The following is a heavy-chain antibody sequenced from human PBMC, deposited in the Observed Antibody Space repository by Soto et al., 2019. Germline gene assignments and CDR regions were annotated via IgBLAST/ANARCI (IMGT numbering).Heavy chain of an antibody. CDR3: ARGRGRYSSGWSWFDP. Sequence: SETLSLTCGVSGGTIRSPDWWTWVRQPPGKGLEWIGEIFQSGSTDYTPSLESRVTISVDKSKNQFSLTLTSVTAADTAVYFCARGRGRYSSGWSWFDPWGQGILVTVSS. J-gene: IGHJ5*02. CDR1: GGTIRSPDW. CDR2: IFQSGST. V-gene: IGHV4-4*02. D-gene: IGHD6-19*01.